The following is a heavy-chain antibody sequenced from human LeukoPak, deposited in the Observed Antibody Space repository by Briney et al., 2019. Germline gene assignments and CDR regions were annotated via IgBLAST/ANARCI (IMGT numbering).Heavy chain of an antibody. CDR1: GYIFSSYG. Sequence: GASVKVSCKASGYIFSSYGIGWVRQAPGQGLEWMGWISAHNGNANYAQGVQGRVTMTTDTSTSTAYMELRSLTSDDTAVYYCARDGYFDNWGQGTLVTVSS. CDR2: ISAHNGNA. J-gene: IGHJ4*02. CDR3: ARDGYFDN. V-gene: IGHV1-18*01.